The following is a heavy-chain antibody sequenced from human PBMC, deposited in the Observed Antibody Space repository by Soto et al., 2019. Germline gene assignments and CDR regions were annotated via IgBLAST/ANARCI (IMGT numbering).Heavy chain of an antibody. CDR1: GGSFSGYY. CDR3: ARGKGQLLLVRPKGFAP. V-gene: IGHV4-34*02. D-gene: IGHD2-2*01. J-gene: IGHJ5*02. CDR2: INQSGST. Sequence: QVQLQQWGAGLLKTSETLSLTCAVYGGSFSGYYWNWIRQPPGNGLEWIGEINQSGSTKYNPSLKSGVTISVDTSKNQTSLRLSSVTAADTAVYYCARGKGQLLLVRPKGFAPWGQGTLVTVSS.